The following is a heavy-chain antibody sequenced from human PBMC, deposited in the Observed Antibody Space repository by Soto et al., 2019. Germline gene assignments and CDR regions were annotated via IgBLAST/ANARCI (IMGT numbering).Heavy chain of an antibody. CDR3: AGDPGSRYGYN. CDR1: GYTFTIYD. D-gene: IGHD5-18*01. J-gene: IGHJ4*02. CDR2: INAGNGNP. V-gene: IGHV1-3*01. Sequence: QVPLLQSGAAVKKHGASVKVSCKASGYTFTIYDMQWVRQAPGQRLEWMGWINAGNGNPKYSQKFQGRVTITRATSASTAYMEVSSLRSEDTAVDYCAGDPGSRYGYNWGQGTMVAVSS.